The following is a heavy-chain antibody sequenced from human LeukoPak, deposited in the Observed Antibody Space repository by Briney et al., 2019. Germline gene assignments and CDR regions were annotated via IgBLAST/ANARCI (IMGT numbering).Heavy chain of an antibody. CDR3: ARRGGSSSRRSPIDY. V-gene: IGHV3-7*01. Sequence: GGSLRLSCTASGFTFSNYWMNWVRQAPGKGPEWMANIKQDGSQRYYVDSVRGRFTISRDNAKHSLFLQMNGLRAEDTAVYYCARRGGSSSRRSPIDYWGQGTLVTVSS. J-gene: IGHJ4*02. CDR1: GFTFSNYW. D-gene: IGHD6-6*01. CDR2: IKQDGSQR.